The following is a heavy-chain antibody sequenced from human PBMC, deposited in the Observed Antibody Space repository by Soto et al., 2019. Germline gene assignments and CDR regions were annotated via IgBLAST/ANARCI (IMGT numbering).Heavy chain of an antibody. CDR2: IVPMFDAA. D-gene: IGHD3-16*01. CDR1: GDTFSTSS. J-gene: IGHJ5*02. V-gene: IGHV1-69*01. CDR3: ATIGGRSWFDP. Sequence: QAQLVQSGAEVKKPGSSVKVSCKASGDTFSTSSINWVRQAPGQGLEWMGGIVPMFDAADYAQKFQGRVTITADELKSTAYLELSSLSSDDTAIYYCATIGGRSWFDPWGQGTLVIVSS.